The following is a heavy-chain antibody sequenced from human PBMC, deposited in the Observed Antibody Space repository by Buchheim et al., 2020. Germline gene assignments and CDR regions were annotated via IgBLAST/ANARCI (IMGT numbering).Heavy chain of an antibody. CDR3: AKVWAAAGNAFDI. J-gene: IGHJ3*02. CDR2: ISGSGTVT. Sequence: EEQLLESGGGLVQPGGSLRLSCAASGFTFNSYAMNWVRQAPGKGLEWVSIISGSGTVTHYADSVKGRFTISRDNSKNTLFLQMNSLRDEDTAVYYCAKVWAAAGNAFDIWGQGT. CDR1: GFTFNSYA. D-gene: IGHD6-13*01. V-gene: IGHV3-23*01.